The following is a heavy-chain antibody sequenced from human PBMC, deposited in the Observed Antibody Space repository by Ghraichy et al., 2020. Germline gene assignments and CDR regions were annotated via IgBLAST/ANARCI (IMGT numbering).Heavy chain of an antibody. Sequence: GGSLRLSCTASGFTFSNFAMSWVRQAPGKGPEWVASIHGNSGGKFYTDSVKGRFIVSRDDSKNTLYLEMSSLRVDDTAIYSCAKDSVMINGVFDAFDVWGRGTLVTVSS. CDR3: AKDSVMINGVFDAFDV. J-gene: IGHJ3*01. CDR2: IHGNSGGK. CDR1: GFTFSNFA. D-gene: IGHD2-21*01. V-gene: IGHV3-23*01.